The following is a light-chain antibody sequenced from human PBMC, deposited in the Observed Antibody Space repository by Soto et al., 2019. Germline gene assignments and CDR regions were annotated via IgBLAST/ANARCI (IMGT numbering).Light chain of an antibody. J-gene: IGKJ2*01. CDR3: QQYGSSPPYT. CDR2: GSS. Sequence: EVGLTQSPGTLSLSPGERATLSCRASQSVSNNYFAWYQQKHGQAPRLLIFGSSYRATGIPDRFSGSGSGTDFTLTISSMEPEDFAVYYCQQYGSSPPYTFGQGTKLEIK. CDR1: QSVSNNY. V-gene: IGKV3-20*01.